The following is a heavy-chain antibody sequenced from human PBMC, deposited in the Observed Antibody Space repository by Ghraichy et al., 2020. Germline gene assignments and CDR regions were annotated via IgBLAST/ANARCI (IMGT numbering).Heavy chain of an antibody. CDR3: ARVFLYSYGYLSHMDV. CDR1: GGTFSSYA. CDR2: IIPIFGTA. V-gene: IGHV1-69*13. D-gene: IGHD5-18*01. J-gene: IGHJ6*03. Sequence: SVKVSCKASGGTFSSYAISWVRQAPGQGLEWMGGIIPIFGTANYAQKFQGRVTITADESTAYMELSSLRSEDTAVFYCARVFLYSYGYLSHMDVWGKGTTVTVSS.